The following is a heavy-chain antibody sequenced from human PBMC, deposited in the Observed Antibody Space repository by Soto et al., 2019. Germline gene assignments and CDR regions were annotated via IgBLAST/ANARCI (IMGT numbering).Heavy chain of an antibody. V-gene: IGHV3-23*01. J-gene: IGHJ3*02. Sequence: EVQLLESGGGLVQPGGSLRLSCAASRFTFSSYAMSWVRQAPGKGLEWVSAISGSGGSTYYADSVKGRFTISRDNSKNTLYLQMNSLRAEDTAVYYCAKEVGRYFDWLPGRLAFDIWGQGTMVTVSS. CDR2: ISGSGGST. CDR3: AKEVGRYFDWLPGRLAFDI. CDR1: RFTFSSYA. D-gene: IGHD3-9*01.